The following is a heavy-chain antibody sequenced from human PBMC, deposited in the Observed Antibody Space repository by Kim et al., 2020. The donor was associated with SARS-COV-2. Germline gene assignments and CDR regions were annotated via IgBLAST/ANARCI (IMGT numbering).Heavy chain of an antibody. CDR1: GFTFTTYA. Sequence: GGSLRLSCAASGFTFTTYAMSWVRQAPGKGLEWVSAIRDSGGNTYYADSVKGRFAISRDNSKNTLDLQMNSLTAEDTAAYYCAKGGAEYNCGMDVWGQGATVTVSS. J-gene: IGHJ6*02. V-gene: IGHV3-23*01. CDR3: AKGGAEYNCGMDV. CDR2: IRDSGGNT. D-gene: IGHD1-1*01.